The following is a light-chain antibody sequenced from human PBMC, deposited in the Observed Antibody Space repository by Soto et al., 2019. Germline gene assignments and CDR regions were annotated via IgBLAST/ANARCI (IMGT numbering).Light chain of an antibody. Sequence: EIVMTQSPATLSVSPGERATLSCRASQSVSSYLAWYQQKPGQAPRLLIYDASNRATGIPARFSGTGSGTDFTLTINSLEPEDFAVYYCQVRTNWSIAFGRGTRLENK. J-gene: IGKJ5*01. CDR2: DAS. V-gene: IGKV3-11*01. CDR3: QVRTNWSIA. CDR1: QSVSSY.